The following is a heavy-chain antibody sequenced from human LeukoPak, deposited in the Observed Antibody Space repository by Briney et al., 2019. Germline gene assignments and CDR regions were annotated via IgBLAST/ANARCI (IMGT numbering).Heavy chain of an antibody. CDR1: GYTFTGYY. J-gene: IGHJ5*02. CDR2: INPNSGGT. CDR3: ARPRIAAAGPNWFDP. V-gene: IGHV1-2*02. Sequence: AASVKVSCKASGYTFTGYYMHWVRQAPGQGLEWMGWINPNSGGTNYAQKFQGRVTMTRDTSISTAYMELSRLRSDDTAVYYCARPRIAAAGPNWFDPGGQGTLVTVSA. D-gene: IGHD6-13*01.